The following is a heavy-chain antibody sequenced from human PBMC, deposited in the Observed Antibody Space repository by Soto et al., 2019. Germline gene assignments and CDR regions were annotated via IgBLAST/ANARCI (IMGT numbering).Heavy chain of an antibody. D-gene: IGHD3-22*01. CDR2: IYYSGST. CDR1: GGSISSYY. J-gene: IGHJ4*02. Sequence: SETLSLTCTVSGGSISSYYWSWIRQPPGKGLEWIGYIYYSGSTNYNPSLKSRVTISVDTSKNQFSLKLSSVTAADTAVYYCASYYYGSSGYYYLDYWGQGTLVTVSS. V-gene: IGHV4-59*01. CDR3: ASYYYGSSGYYYLDY.